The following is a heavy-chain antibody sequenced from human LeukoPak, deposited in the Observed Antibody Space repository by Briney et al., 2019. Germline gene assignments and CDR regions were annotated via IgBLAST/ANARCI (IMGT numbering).Heavy chain of an antibody. V-gene: IGHV5-51*01. CDR1: GYSFTSYW. Sequence: GESLKISCKGSGYSFTSYWIGWVRQLPGKGLEWMGIIYPGDSDTRYSPSFQGQVTISADKSISTAYLQWSSLKASDTAVYYCARHPAPGVREDEYYYYMDVWGKGTTVTVSS. J-gene: IGHJ6*03. D-gene: IGHD3-10*01. CDR2: IYPGDSDT. CDR3: ARHPAPGVREDEYYYYMDV.